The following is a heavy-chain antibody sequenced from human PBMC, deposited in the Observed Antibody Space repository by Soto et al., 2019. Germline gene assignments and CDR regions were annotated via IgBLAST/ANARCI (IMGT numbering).Heavy chain of an antibody. CDR2: IIPAFGTP. CDR3: ARRIAGEVYFDS. J-gene: IGHJ4*02. D-gene: IGHD6-13*01. Sequence: GASVKVSCKASGGFSTYVITWVRQAPGQGLEWMGGIIPAFGTPHYAQQFQGRVTITADESTTTAYMELSSLTSDDTAVYYCARRIAGEVYFDSWGQGTLVTVSS. V-gene: IGHV1-69*13. CDR1: GGFSTYV.